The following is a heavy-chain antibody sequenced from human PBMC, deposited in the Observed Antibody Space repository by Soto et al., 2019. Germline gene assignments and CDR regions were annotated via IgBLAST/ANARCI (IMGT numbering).Heavy chain of an antibody. CDR1: GGTFSSYA. Sequence: SVKVSCKASGGTFSSYAISWVRQAPGQGLEWMGGIIPIFGTANYAQKFQGRVTITADESTSTAYMELSSLRSEDTAVYYCARDGGDGTYCGGDCYSGWFDPWGQGTLVTVSS. V-gene: IGHV1-69*13. CDR3: ARDGGDGTYCGGDCYSGWFDP. D-gene: IGHD2-21*02. J-gene: IGHJ5*02. CDR2: IIPIFGTA.